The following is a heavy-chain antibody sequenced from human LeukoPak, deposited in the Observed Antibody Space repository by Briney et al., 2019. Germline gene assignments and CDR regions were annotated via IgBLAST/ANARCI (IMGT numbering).Heavy chain of an antibody. D-gene: IGHD6-19*01. CDR3: AKTPIPGIAVAEDY. CDR1: GGTFSSYA. J-gene: IGHJ4*02. CDR2: IIPIFGTA. V-gene: IGHV1-69*05. Sequence: SVKVSCKASGGTFSSYAISWVRQAPGQGLEWMGRIIPIFGTANYAQKFQGRVTITTDESTSTAYMELSSPRSEDTAVYYCAKTPIPGIAVAEDYWGQGTLVTVSS.